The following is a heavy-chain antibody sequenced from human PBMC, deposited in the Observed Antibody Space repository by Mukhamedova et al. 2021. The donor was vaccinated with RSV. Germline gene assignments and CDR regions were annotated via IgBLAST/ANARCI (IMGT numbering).Heavy chain of an antibody. D-gene: IGHD3-3*01. Sequence: AEYMGGRFTISRDNSKNTLYLQMNSLGAEDTAVYYCAKDGGITYYDFWSGYYRGLYYFDYWGQGTLVTVSS. V-gene: IGHV3-30-3*02. CDR3: AKDGGITYYDFWSGYYRGLYYFDY. J-gene: IGHJ4*02.